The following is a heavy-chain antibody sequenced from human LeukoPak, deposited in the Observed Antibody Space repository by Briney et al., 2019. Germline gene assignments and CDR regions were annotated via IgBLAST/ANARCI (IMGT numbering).Heavy chain of an antibody. CDR1: GYTFTSYG. CDR3: ARDSPHSGSYSYY. J-gene: IGHJ4*02. V-gene: IGHV1-18*01. D-gene: IGHD1-26*01. CDR2: ISAYNGNT. Sequence: ASVKNYWKDSGYTFTSYGISWVRQGPAEGLERMGWISAYNGNTNYAQNLQCRVTMTTDTSTSTAYMELRSLRSDDTAVYYCARDSPHSGSYSYYWGQGTLVTVSS.